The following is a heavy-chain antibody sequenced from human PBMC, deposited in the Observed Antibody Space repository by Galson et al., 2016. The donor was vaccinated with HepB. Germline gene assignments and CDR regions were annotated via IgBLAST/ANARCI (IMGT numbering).Heavy chain of an antibody. CDR3: SRWDLVHVFDI. V-gene: IGHV1-3*01. Sequence: SVKVSCKASGYTVTSQAMHWVRQAPGQRLEWMGWINAGNGNTKYSQKFQGRVTFTRDTSANTAYMELSSLRSEDTALYYCSRWDLVHVFDIWGQGTMVTVSS. D-gene: IGHD3-10*01. J-gene: IGHJ3*02. CDR2: INAGNGNT. CDR1: GYTVTSQA.